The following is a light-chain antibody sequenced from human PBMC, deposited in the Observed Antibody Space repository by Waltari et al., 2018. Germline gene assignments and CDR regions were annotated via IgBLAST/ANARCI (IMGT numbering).Light chain of an antibody. J-gene: IGKJ2*01. CDR1: ASITNW. CDR3: QQYNSESYT. Sequence: DIQMTQSPSTLSASVGDRVTITCRAKASITNWLAWYQHTPGKAPKLLIYRASTLERGVPSRCSGSGSGTEFTLTISSLQPDDFATYYCQQYNSESYTFGQGTKLEIK. CDR2: RAS. V-gene: IGKV1-5*03.